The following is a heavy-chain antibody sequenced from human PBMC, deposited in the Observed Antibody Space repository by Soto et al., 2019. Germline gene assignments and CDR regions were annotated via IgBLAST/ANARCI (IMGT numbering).Heavy chain of an antibody. J-gene: IGHJ6*02. D-gene: IGHD3-10*01. CDR3: ARGIGGMVRRVIVPYYYYRMDV. V-gene: IGHV4-30-2*01. CDR2: IYHSGST. Sequence: PSETLSLTCAVSGGSISSGGYSWSWIRQPPGKGLEWIGYIYHSGSTYYNPSLKSRVTISVDRSKNQFSLKLSSVTAADTAVYYCARGIGGMVRRVIVPYYYYRMDVWGQGTTVTVSS. CDR1: GGSISSGGYS.